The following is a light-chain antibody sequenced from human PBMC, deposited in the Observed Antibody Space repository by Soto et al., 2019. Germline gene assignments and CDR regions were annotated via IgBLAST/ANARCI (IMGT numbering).Light chain of an antibody. CDR2: SAS. CDR3: QQYNNWPPWT. Sequence: DIQMTQSPSALSASVGDRVTITCRASQGISYYLAWYQQKPGKLPNLLIYSASTLQSGVPSRFSGRGSGTDFTLTISSLQSEDFAVYYCQQYNNWPPWTFGQGTKVEIK. CDR1: QGISYY. V-gene: IGKV1-27*01. J-gene: IGKJ1*01.